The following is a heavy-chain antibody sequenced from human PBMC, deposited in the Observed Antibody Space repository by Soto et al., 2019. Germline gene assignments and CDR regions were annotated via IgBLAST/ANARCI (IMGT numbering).Heavy chain of an antibody. D-gene: IGHD5-12*01. CDR2: IYSGGST. V-gene: IGHV3-66*01. CDR3: ARDGQKGGYSGYDWDY. J-gene: IGHJ4*02. Sequence: GGSLRLSCAASGFTVSSNYMSWVRQAPGKGLEWVSVIYSGGSTYYADSVKGRFTISRDNSKNTLYLQMNSLRAEDTAVYYCARDGQKGGYSGYDWDYWGQGTLVTSPQ. CDR1: GFTVSSNY.